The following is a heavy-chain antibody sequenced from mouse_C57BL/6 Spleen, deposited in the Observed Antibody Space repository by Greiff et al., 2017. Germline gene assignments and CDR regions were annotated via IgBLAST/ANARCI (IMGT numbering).Heavy chain of an antibody. D-gene: IGHD1-1*01. CDR2: INPNNGGT. CDR3: ARPPYYYGNWYFDV. V-gene: IGHV1-22*01. J-gene: IGHJ1*03. CDR1: GYTFTDYN. Sequence: VQLQQSGPELVKPGASVKMSCKASGYTFTDYNMHWVKQSHGKSLEWIGYINPNNGGTSYNQKFKGKATLTVNKSSSTAYMELSSLTSEDSAVYYCARPPYYYGNWYFDVWGTGTTVTVSS.